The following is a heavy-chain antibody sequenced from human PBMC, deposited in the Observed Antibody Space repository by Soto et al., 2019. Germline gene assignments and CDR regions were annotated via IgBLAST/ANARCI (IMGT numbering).Heavy chain of an antibody. CDR2: INPNSGGT. CDR3: ARDGLAPPNCTNGVCFDYYYYYMDV. J-gene: IGHJ6*03. V-gene: IGHV1-2*04. Sequence: ASVKVSCKASGYTFTGYYMHWVRQAPGQGLEWMGWINPNSGGTNYAQKFQGWVTMTRDTSISTAYMELSRLRSDDTAVYYCARDGLAPPNCTNGVCFDYYYYYMDVWGKGTTVTVSS. CDR1: GYTFTGYY. D-gene: IGHD2-8*01.